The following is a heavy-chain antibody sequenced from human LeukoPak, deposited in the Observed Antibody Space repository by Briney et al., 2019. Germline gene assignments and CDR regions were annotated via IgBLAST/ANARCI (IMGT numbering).Heavy chain of an antibody. D-gene: IGHD4-11*01. CDR1: GYTFTGYY. CDR3: ARWMATVTTPDY. Sequence: GASVKVSCKASGYTFTGYYMHWVRQAPGQGLEWMGWINPNSGGTNYAQKFQGRVTMTRDTSISTAYMELSRLRSDDTAMYYCARWMATVTTPDYWGQGTLVTVSS. J-gene: IGHJ4*02. V-gene: IGHV1-2*02. CDR2: INPNSGGT.